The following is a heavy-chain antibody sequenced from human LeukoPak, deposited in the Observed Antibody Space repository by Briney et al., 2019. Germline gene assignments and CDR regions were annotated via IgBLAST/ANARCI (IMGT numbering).Heavy chain of an antibody. D-gene: IGHD3-16*02. CDR2: INPSGGST. CDR1: GYTFTSYY. J-gene: IGHJ4*02. V-gene: IGHV1-46*01. CDR3: ARGGPTRTYYDYVWGSYRTDGDIDY. Sequence: ASVKVSCKASGYTFTSYYMHWVRQAPGQGLEWMGIINPSGGSTSYAQKFQGRVTMTRDTSTSTVYVELSSLRSEDTAVYYCARGGPTRTYYDYVWGSYRTDGDIDYWGQGTLVTVSS.